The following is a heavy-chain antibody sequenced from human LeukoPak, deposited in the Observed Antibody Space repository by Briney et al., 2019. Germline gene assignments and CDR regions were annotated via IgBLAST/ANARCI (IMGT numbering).Heavy chain of an antibody. J-gene: IGHJ6*03. V-gene: IGHV1-2*02. CDR2: INPNSGGT. Sequence: GASVKVSCKASGYTFTGYYMHWVRQAPGQGLEWMGWINPNSGGTNYAQKFQGRVTMTRDTSISTAYMELSRLRSDDTAVYYCASIGNYGPYYYYYMDVWGKGTTVTVSS. D-gene: IGHD1-7*01. CDR3: ASIGNYGPYYYYYMDV. CDR1: GYTFTGYY.